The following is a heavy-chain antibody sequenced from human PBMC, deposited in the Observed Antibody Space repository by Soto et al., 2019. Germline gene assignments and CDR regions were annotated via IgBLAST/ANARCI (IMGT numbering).Heavy chain of an antibody. V-gene: IGHV1-69*13. CDR2: IIPIFGTA. D-gene: IGHD2-8*01. CDR1: GGTFSSYA. Sequence: GASVKVSCKASGGTFSSYAISWVRQAPGQRLEWMGGIIPIFGTANYAQKFQGRVTITADESTSTAYMELSSLRSEDTAVYYCARDLGLGYCTNGVCPGSFDYWGQGTLVTVSS. J-gene: IGHJ4*02. CDR3: ARDLGLGYCTNGVCPGSFDY.